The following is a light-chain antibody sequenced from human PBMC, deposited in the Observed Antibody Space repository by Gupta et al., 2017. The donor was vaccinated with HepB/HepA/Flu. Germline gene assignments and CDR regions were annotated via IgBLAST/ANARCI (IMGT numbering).Light chain of an antibody. CDR1: SSNIGRNY. Sequence: QSVLPQPPSASGTPGQRVTISCSGSSSNIGRNYVYWYQQLPGTAPKLLIYRNNQRPSGVPDRFSGSKSATSASLAISGLRSEEEADYYCAAWDDSLSGYVVFGGGTKLTVL. J-gene: IGLJ2*01. CDR3: AAWDDSLSGYVV. CDR2: RNN. V-gene: IGLV1-47*01.